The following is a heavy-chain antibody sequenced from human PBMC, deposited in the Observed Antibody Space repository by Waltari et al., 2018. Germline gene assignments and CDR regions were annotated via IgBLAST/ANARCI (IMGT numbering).Heavy chain of an antibody. D-gene: IGHD1-26*01. CDR1: GFTFRSYW. J-gene: IGHJ5*02. CDR2: IKQDGSEK. V-gene: IGHV3-7*01. CDR3: ARSLGATPNWFDP. Sequence: EVQLVVSGRGLVQPGGSLRLSCAASGFTFRSYWMCWVRQAPGKGLEWVANIKQDGSEKYYVDSVKGRFTISRDNAKNSLYLQMNSLRAEDTAVYYCARSLGATPNWFDPWGQGTLVTVSS.